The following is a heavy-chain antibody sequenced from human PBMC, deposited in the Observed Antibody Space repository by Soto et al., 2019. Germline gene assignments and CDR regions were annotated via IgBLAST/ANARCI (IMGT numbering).Heavy chain of an antibody. Sequence: PSETLSLSCTVSGGSISSGDYYWSWVRQHPGKGLEWIGYIYHSGSTYYNPSLKSRVTISVDTSKNQFSLKLSSVTAADTAVYYCASDIVLIGPQNWFDPWGQGTLVTVSS. J-gene: IGHJ5*02. D-gene: IGHD2-8*01. CDR3: ASDIVLIGPQNWFDP. CDR2: IYHSGST. V-gene: IGHV4-30-4*08. CDR1: GGSISSGDYY.